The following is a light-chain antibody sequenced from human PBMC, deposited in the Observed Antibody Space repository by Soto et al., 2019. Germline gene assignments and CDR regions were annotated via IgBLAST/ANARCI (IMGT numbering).Light chain of an antibody. CDR2: GNN. CDR3: QSYDSSLSGVV. J-gene: IGLJ2*01. CDR1: SSNIGAGYD. V-gene: IGLV1-40*01. Sequence: QSALTQPPSVSGAPGQRVTISCTGSSSNIGAGYDVHWYQQLPGTAPKLLIYGNNNRPSGVPDRFSGSKSGTSASLAITGLQAEDEADYYGQSYDSSLSGVVFGGGTKVTVL.